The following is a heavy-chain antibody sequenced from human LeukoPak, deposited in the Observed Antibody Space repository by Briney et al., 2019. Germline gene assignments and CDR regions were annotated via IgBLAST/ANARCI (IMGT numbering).Heavy chain of an antibody. CDR2: INPNSGGT. V-gene: IGHV1-2*02. CDR1: GYTFTGYY. CDR3: ARDGVVGEMATILAPPGMDV. Sequence: GASVKVSCKASGYTFTGYYMHWVRQAPGQGLEWMGWINPNSGGTNYAQKLQGRVTMTTDTSTSTAYMELRSLRSDDTAVYYCARDGVVGEMATILAPPGMDVWGQGTTVTVSS. D-gene: IGHD5-24*01. J-gene: IGHJ6*02.